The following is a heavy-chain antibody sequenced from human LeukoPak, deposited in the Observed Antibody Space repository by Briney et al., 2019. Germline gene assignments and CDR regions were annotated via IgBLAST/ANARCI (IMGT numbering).Heavy chain of an antibody. J-gene: IGHJ4*02. Sequence: PGGSLTLSCEASGFTFSTHWMSWVRQAPGKGLEWVASINPDGSQKYYLDSVKGRFTISRDNTKSSLYLQMYSLGAEDTAVYYCARLLGTATTYDYWGQGTLVTVSS. D-gene: IGHD5-24*01. V-gene: IGHV3-7*01. CDR3: ARLLGTATTYDY. CDR1: GFTFSTHW. CDR2: INPDGSQK.